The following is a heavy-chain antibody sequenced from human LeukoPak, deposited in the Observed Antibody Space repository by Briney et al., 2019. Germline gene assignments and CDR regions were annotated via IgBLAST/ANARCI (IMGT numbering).Heavy chain of an antibody. J-gene: IGHJ6*03. CDR3: ARLGFGGYFDYYYYMDV. CDR2: IYYSGST. Sequence: SETLSLTCTVSGGSISSSSYYWGWIRQPPGKGLEWLGSIYYSGSTYYNPSLKSRVTISVDTSKNQFSLKLSSVTAADTAVYYCARLGFGGYFDYYYYMDVWGKGTTVTISS. V-gene: IGHV4-39*01. D-gene: IGHD3-9*01. CDR1: GGSISSSSYY.